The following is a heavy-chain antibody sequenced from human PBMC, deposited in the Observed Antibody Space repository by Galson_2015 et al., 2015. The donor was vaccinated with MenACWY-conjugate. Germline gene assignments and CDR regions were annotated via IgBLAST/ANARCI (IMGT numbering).Heavy chain of an antibody. CDR3: ARPLDCGGDCYWGYFDY. D-gene: IGHD2-21*02. J-gene: IGHJ4*02. CDR1: EYSFTNYW. V-gene: IGHV5-51*01. CDR2: IYPGDSDT. Sequence: QSGAEVKKPGESQKISCTGSEYSFTNYWVGWVRQMSGKGLEWKGIIYPGDSDTRYSPSLQGQVTISADKSISTAYLQWRSLKASDTAMYYYARPLDCGGDCYWGYFDYWGQGTLVTVSS.